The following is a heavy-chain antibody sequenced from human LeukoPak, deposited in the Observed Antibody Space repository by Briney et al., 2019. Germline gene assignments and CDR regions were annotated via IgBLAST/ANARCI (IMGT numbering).Heavy chain of an antibody. V-gene: IGHV3-7*01. CDR2: IKQDGSEK. CDR3: ARDPQDSSSWYFDW. J-gene: IGHJ4*02. CDR1: GFTFDDYA. D-gene: IGHD6-13*01. Sequence: GRSLRLSCAASGFTFDDYAMHWVRQAPGKGLEWVANIKQDGSEKYYVDSVKGRFTISRDNARNSLDLQMNSLRAEHTAVYYCARDPQDSSSWYFDWSGQRCLPTASS.